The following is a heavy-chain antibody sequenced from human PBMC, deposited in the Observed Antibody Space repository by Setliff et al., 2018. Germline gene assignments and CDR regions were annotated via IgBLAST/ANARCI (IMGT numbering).Heavy chain of an antibody. CDR2: IRYDGSYE. Sequence: SCTASESTFSSFGMHWVRQAPGKGLEWVGFIRYDGSYEYYADSVQGRFTISRDNSKNTLFLHMNNLRPEDTALYYCAKASLAYSFGYYFDSWGQGALVTVSS. V-gene: IGHV3-30*02. D-gene: IGHD5-18*01. CDR1: ESTFSSFG. J-gene: IGHJ4*01. CDR3: AKASLAYSFGYYFDS.